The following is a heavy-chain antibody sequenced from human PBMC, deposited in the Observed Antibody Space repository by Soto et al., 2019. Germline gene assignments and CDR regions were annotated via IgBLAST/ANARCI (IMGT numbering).Heavy chain of an antibody. CDR2: IYYSGST. Sequence: SETLSLTCTVSGGSVSSGSYYWSWIRQPPGKGLEWIGYIYYSGSTNYNPSLKSRVTISVDTSKNQFSLKLSSVTAADTAVYYCARFELWELQGTDYWGQGTLVTVSS. CDR1: GGSVSSGSYY. CDR3: ARFELWELQGTDY. J-gene: IGHJ4*02. V-gene: IGHV4-61*01. D-gene: IGHD2-15*01.